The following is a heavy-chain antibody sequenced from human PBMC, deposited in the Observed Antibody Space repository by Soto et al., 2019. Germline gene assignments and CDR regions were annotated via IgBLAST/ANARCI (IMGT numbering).Heavy chain of an antibody. V-gene: IGHV3-7*01. CDR3: ARAAN. CDR2: IKPDGSDK. J-gene: IGHJ4*02. CDR1: GFTFRNSW. Sequence: GGSLILSCAASGFTFRNSWMSWVRQAPGKGLQWVANIKPDGSDKYYVDSVKGRFTISRDNAKNSLYLQMNSLRAEDTALYYCARAANWGQGTLVTVSS.